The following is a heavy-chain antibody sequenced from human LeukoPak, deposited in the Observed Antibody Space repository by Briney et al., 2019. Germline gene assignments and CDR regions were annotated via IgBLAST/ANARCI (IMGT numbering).Heavy chain of an antibody. CDR3: ARHHTAMVMWTYYYYCMDV. J-gene: IGHJ6*03. V-gene: IGHV4-39*07. Sequence: SETLSLTCAVSGGSISSSSYYWGWLRPPPGQGREWIVSIYYSGSTYYNPSLQSPVTIKVYTPKIPFSLKLWSWSAAEHACYFCARHHTAMVMWTYYYYCMDVWGKGTTVTVSS. D-gene: IGHD5-18*01. CDR1: GGSISSSSYY. CDR2: IYYSGST.